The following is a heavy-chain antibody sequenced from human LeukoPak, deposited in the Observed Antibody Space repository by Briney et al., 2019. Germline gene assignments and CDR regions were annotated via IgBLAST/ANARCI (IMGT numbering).Heavy chain of an antibody. V-gene: IGHV3-23*01. J-gene: IGHJ4*02. CDR3: ARVDFDWFAYFDY. CDR1: GFTFSSYA. D-gene: IGHD3-9*01. Sequence: GGSLRLSCAASGFTFSSYAMSWVRQAPGKGLEWASDISGSGGSTYYADSVKGRFTISRDNSKNTLYLQMNSLRAEDTAVYYCARVDFDWFAYFDYWGQGTLVTVSS. CDR2: ISGSGGST.